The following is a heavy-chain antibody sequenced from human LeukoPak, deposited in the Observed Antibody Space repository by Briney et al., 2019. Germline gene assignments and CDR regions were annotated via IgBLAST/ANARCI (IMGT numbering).Heavy chain of an antibody. CDR1: GGSISSGGYH. V-gene: IGHV4-30-2*01. D-gene: IGHD6-19*01. J-gene: IGHJ4*02. CDR3: ARTTTTTSGWYALFFDY. Sequence: PSETLSLTCTVSGGSISSGGYHWSWIRQPPGKGLEWIGYIYHSGSIYYNPSLKSRVTISVDRSKNQFSLKLSSVTAADTAVYYCARTTTTTSGWYALFFDYWGQGTLVTVSS. CDR2: IYHSGSI.